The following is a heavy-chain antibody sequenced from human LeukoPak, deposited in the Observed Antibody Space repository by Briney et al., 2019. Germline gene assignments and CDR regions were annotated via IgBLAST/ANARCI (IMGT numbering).Heavy chain of an antibody. CDR3: ATDPSYSYGPFDY. J-gene: IGHJ4*02. D-gene: IGHD5-18*01. V-gene: IGHV1-3*01. Sequence: ASVKVSCKASGYTFTSYAMHWVRQAPGQRLEWMGWINAGNGNTKYSQKFQGRVTITRDTSASTAYMELSSLGSEDTAVYYCATDPSYSYGPFDYWGQGTLVTVSP. CDR1: GYTFTSYA. CDR2: INAGNGNT.